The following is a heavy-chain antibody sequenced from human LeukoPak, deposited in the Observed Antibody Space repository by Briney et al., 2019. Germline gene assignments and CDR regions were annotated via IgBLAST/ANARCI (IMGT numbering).Heavy chain of an antibody. CDR1: GGYISSYY. J-gene: IGHJ3*02. D-gene: IGHD3-22*01. V-gene: IGHV4-4*07. CDR3: ARQPTYYYDSSGYYFAFDI. CDR2: VYSSEST. Sequence: SETLSLTCSVSGGYISSYYWSWIRQPAGKGLEWIGRVYSSESTNYNPSLKSRVTMSVDTSKTQFSLKLSSVTAADTAVYYCARQPTYYYDSSGYYFAFDIWGQGTMVTVSS.